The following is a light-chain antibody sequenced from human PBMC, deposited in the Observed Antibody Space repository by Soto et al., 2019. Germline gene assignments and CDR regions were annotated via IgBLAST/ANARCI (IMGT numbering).Light chain of an antibody. V-gene: IGKV3-15*01. CDR1: QSVSSN. CDR2: GAS. J-gene: IGKJ1*01. CDR3: QQCTNCLRT. Sequence: EIVMTQSPVTLSVSPGERATLSCRASQSVSSNLAWYQQKPGQAPRLLIYGASTRATGIPDRFSGSGSGTEFTLTISSLQSEDSAVYYCQQCTNCLRTFGQGTKVEIK.